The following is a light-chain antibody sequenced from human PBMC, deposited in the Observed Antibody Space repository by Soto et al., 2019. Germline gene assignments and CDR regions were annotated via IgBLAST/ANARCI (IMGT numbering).Light chain of an antibody. CDR1: QGISSW. V-gene: IGKV1-12*01. J-gene: IGKJ4*01. Sequence: IQMTQSPFSVSASVGDRVTITCRASQGISSWLAWYQQKPGKSPTLLIYKASNLQTGVPSRFSGSGSGTDFTLTISSLQPEVFATYYCQQTSSFPLTFGGGTKVEIK. CDR2: KAS. CDR3: QQTSSFPLT.